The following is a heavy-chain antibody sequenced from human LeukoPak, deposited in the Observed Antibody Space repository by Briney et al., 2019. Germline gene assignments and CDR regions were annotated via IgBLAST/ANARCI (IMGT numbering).Heavy chain of an antibody. CDR2: ISAYNGNT. V-gene: IGHV1-18*01. D-gene: IGHD2-15*01. J-gene: IGHJ5*02. CDR3: ARSGDGNWFDP. Sequence: ASVKVSCKASGYTFSGFGVGWVRQVPGQGLEWMGWISAYNGNTNFAQKFQGRVTLTTDTSTSTAYMELRSLRSDDTAVYYCARSGDGNWFDPWGQGTLVTVSS. CDR1: GYTFSGFG.